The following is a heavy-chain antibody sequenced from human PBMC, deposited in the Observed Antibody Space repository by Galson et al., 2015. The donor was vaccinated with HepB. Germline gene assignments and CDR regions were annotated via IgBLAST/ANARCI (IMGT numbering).Heavy chain of an antibody. D-gene: IGHD5-18*01. CDR2: ISSNGGST. Sequence: SLRLSCAASGFTFSSYAMHWVRQAPGKGLEYVSAISSNGGSTYYANSVKGRFTISRDNSKNTLYLQMGSLRAEDMAVYYCAREAASRRTAMVTGSWAFDIWGQGTMVTVSS. CDR3: AREAASRRTAMVTGSWAFDI. CDR1: GFTFSSYA. V-gene: IGHV3-64*01. J-gene: IGHJ3*02.